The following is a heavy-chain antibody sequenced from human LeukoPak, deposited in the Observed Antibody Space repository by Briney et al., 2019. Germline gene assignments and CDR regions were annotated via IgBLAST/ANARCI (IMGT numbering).Heavy chain of an antibody. J-gene: IGHJ4*02. CDR1: GSTFSSAW. Sequence: GGSLRLSCTASGSTFSSAWMSWVRRAPGKGLEWVGRIKSRADGGTIDYAAPVKGRFTISRDDSKTTLYLQMNSLKTEDTAMYYCTTDRGIAVRPLFDYWGQGTLVTVSS. CDR2: IKSRADGGTI. D-gene: IGHD6-6*01. V-gene: IGHV3-15*01. CDR3: TTDRGIAVRPLFDY.